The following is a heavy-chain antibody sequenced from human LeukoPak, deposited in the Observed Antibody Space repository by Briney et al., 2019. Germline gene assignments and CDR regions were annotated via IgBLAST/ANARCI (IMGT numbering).Heavy chain of an antibody. D-gene: IGHD2-2*01. V-gene: IGHV1-69*01. J-gene: IGHJ4*02. CDR3: ARDSYLPTADIVVVPAAPLGY. CDR1: GGTFSSYA. CDR2: IIPIFGSA. Sequence: GASVKVSCKASGGTFSSYAISWVRQAPGQGLEWMGGIIPIFGSANYAQKFQGRVTITADESTSTAYMELSSLRSEDTAVYYCARDSYLPTADIVVVPAAPLGYWGQGTLVTVSS.